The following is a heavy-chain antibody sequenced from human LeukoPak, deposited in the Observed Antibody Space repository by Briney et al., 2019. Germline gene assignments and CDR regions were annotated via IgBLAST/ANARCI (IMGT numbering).Heavy chain of an antibody. D-gene: IGHD1-26*01. CDR2: ILYDGSTK. J-gene: IGHJ6*03. Sequence: GGSLRLSCAASGFTFNTYSMHWVRQAPGKGLEWVSVILYDGSTKYYADSVKGRFTISRDNAKNSLYLQMNSLRAEDTAVYYCARVIVFRGYMDVWGKGTTVTVSS. CDR3: ARVIVFRGYMDV. CDR1: GFTFNTYS. V-gene: IGHV3-30*04.